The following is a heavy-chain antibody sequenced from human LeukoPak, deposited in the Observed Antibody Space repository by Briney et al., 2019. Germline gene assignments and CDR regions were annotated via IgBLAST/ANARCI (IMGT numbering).Heavy chain of an antibody. CDR3: ARLVVIAAYFDY. Sequence: PSETLFLTCTVSGGSISSSSYYWGWIRQPPGKGLEWIGSIYYSGSTYYNPSLKSRVTISVDTSKNQFSLKLSSVTAADTAVYYCARLVVIAAYFDYWGQGTLVTVSS. J-gene: IGHJ4*02. CDR1: GGSISSSSYY. CDR2: IYYSGST. V-gene: IGHV4-39*01. D-gene: IGHD2-21*01.